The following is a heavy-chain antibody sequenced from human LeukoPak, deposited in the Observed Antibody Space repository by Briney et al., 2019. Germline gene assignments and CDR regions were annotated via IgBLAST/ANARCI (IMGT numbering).Heavy chain of an antibody. J-gene: IGHJ4*02. V-gene: IGHV3-15*01. CDR1: GFTFSNAW. Sequence: GGSLRLSCAASGFTFSNAWMSWVRQAPGKGLEWVGLIKTKTDGGTTDYGAPVKGRFTISRDDSKNTLYLQMNSLKTEDTAVYYCARGDWGYWGQGTLVTVSS. D-gene: IGHD3/OR15-3a*01. CDR2: IKTKTDGGTT. CDR3: ARGDWGY.